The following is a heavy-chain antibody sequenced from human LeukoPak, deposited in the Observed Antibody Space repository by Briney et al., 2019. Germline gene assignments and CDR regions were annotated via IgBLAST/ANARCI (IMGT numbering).Heavy chain of an antibody. D-gene: IGHD3-10*01. V-gene: IGHV3-33*01. Sequence: GGSLRLSCAASGFNFSSHGMHWVRQAPGKGLEWVAVIWYDGSIKYYADSVKGRFTVSRDNSKNTLYLQLNSLRAEDTAVYYCALLWFVEVVGQWGQGTLVTVSS. J-gene: IGHJ4*02. CDR2: IWYDGSIK. CDR3: ALLWFVEVVGQ. CDR1: GFNFSSHG.